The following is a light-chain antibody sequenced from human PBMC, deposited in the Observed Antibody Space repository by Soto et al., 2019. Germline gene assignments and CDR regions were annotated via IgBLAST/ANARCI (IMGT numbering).Light chain of an antibody. V-gene: IGKV3-20*01. CDR3: HHYANSRHT. CDR1: QSVSSTY. J-gene: IGKJ2*01. CDR2: GAS. Sequence: EIVLTQSPVTLSLSPGERATLSCRASQSVSSTYLAWYRHKPGQAPRLLIYGASIRAADIPDRFSGSGSGTDFTLTISGLEPEDFAVYYCHHYANSRHTFGQGTKVESK.